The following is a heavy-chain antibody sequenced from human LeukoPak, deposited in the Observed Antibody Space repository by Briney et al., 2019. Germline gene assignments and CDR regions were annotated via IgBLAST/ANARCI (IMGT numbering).Heavy chain of an antibody. Sequence: SETLSLTCTVSGGSISNYYWSWIRQPAGKGLEWIGRIYPRGSTTYSSSLESRVTMSADTSKNHFSLNLTSLTAADTAVYYCARGRYCTATTCDAGGDAFDIWGQGTMVTVSS. J-gene: IGHJ3*02. CDR3: ARGRYCTATTCDAGGDAFDI. CDR1: GGSISNYY. CDR2: IYPRGST. V-gene: IGHV4-4*07. D-gene: IGHD2-2*01.